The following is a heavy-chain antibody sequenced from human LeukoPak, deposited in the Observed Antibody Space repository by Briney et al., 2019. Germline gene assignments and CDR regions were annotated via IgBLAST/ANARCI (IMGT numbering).Heavy chain of an antibody. Sequence: GGSLRLSCAASGFTFSSDAMSCGRHAPGKGLEWGSAISGSGGSTYYADSVKGRFTISRDNSKNTLYLQMNTLRAEDTAVYYCAPDWNYVDYWRQGTLVTVSS. CDR1: GFTFSSDA. J-gene: IGHJ4*02. CDR2: ISGSGGST. V-gene: IGHV3-23*01. CDR3: APDWNYVDY. D-gene: IGHD3-9*01.